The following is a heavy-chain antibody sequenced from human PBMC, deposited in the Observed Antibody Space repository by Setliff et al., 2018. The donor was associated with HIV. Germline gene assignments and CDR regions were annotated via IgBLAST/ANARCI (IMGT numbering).Heavy chain of an antibody. CDR2: IYTGGRT. D-gene: IGHD2-2*01. V-gene: IGHV4-4*07. CDR3: ARDRMPMASWVPDK. Sequence: SETLSLTCTVSDDSISSNYWSWIRQSAGKGLEWVGRIYTGGRTNYNPSLKGRVTMSVDTSKNQFSLNLSSVTAADTAVYYCARDRMPMASWVPDKWGQGTLVTISS. J-gene: IGHJ4*02. CDR1: DDSISSNY.